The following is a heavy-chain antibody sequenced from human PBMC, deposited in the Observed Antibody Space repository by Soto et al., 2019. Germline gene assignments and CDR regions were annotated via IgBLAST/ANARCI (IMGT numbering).Heavy chain of an antibody. CDR1: CGSIISSDHY. Sequence: SETLSLTCTFSCGSIISSDHYWSWIRQPPGKGLEWIGYIYYSGNTHYNPSLKSRVTISVDTSKNQFSLKLNSVTAADTAVFYCARASGSGWYVFDYWGQGTLVTVSS. V-gene: IGHV4-30-4*01. D-gene: IGHD6-19*01. J-gene: IGHJ4*02. CDR3: ARASGSGWYVFDY. CDR2: IYYSGNT.